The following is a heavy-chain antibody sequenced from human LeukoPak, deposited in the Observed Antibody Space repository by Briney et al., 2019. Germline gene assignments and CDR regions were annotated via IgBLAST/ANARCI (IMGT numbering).Heavy chain of an antibody. Sequence: ASVKVSCKVSGYTFTDYYMHWVQQAPGKGLEWMGLVDPEDGETIYAEKFQGRVTITADTSTDTAYMELSSLRSEDTAVYYCATEGDLSYHGFDYWGQGTLVTVSS. CDR2: VDPEDGET. CDR1: GYTFTDYY. CDR3: ATEGDLSYHGFDY. D-gene: IGHD1-14*01. J-gene: IGHJ4*02. V-gene: IGHV1-69-2*01.